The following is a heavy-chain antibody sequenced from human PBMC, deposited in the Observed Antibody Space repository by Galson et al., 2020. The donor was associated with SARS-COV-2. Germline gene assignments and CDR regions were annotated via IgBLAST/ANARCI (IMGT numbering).Heavy chain of an antibody. Sequence: GESLKISCAAYGFPFSTYAMHWVRQAPGKGQAWVAAISYDGSNKHDVDSLKGRFTISRDNSKNTLYLQMNSLRSEDTAVYYCASSPSRAGSGTRFSFQLWGQGTLVTVSA. CDR1: GFPFSTYA. D-gene: IGHD6-6*01. CDR3: ASSPSRAGSGTRFSFQL. CDR2: ISYDGSNK. J-gene: IGHJ1*01. V-gene: IGHV3-30*01.